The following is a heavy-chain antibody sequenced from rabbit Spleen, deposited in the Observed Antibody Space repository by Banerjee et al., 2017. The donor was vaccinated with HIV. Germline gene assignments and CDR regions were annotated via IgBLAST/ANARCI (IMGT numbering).Heavy chain of an antibody. J-gene: IGHJ4*01. CDR1: GFSFSDRDV. CDR3: ARDLLGVIGWNFYL. D-gene: IGHD1-1*01. Sequence: QEQLVESGGGLVQPEGSLTLTCKASGFSFSDRDVMCWVRQAPGKGLEWIAYINAATAKPVYATWAKGRFTISRTSSTTVTLRMTSLTAADRATYFCARDLLGVIGWNFYLWGPGTLVTVS. CDR2: INAATAKP. V-gene: IGHV1S45*01.